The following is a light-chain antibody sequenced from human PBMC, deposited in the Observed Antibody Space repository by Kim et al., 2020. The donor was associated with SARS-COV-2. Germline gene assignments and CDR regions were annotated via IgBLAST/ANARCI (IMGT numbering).Light chain of an antibody. CDR3: QQTDRNPRT. CDR2: AGS. CDR1: RSISGY. J-gene: IGKJ2*02. Sequence: DIKMTQSPSSLAASIGDRVTITCRASRSISGYLNWYQQKTGRAPKLLIFAGSNLETGVPSRFSGSGYGTEFTLTITNLQPDDVATYFCQQTDRNPRTFGQGTKLEI. V-gene: IGKV1-39*01.